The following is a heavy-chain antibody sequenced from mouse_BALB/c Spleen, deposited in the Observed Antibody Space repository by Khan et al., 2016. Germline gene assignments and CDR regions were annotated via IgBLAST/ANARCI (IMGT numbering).Heavy chain of an antibody. J-gene: IGHJ2*02. V-gene: IGHV1S136*01. CDR1: GYTFTNYV. CDR3: ARDYYGYDFDY. CDR2: INPYNAGT. D-gene: IGHD2-2*01. Sequence: VQLQQSGPELVKPGASLKMSCKASGYTFTNYVMHWVQQPPGQGLEWIGYINPYNAGTKYTEQFNGKATLTSDRSSSTSYMELSSHNSEDTAVYYCARDYYGYDFDYWGQGTSVTVSS.